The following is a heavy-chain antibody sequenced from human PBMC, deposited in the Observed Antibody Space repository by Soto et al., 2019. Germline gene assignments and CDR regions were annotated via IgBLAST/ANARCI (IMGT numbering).Heavy chain of an antibody. J-gene: IGHJ4*02. Sequence: SEDLSVTCGVSGGSLSIGTHYRGWIRQHPGNGLEWIGNIHYSGSTNYNPSLKSRLSISVDTSKNQFSLKLSSVTAADTAMYYCAADVGGYIYGFARHWGPGTLVTVS. CDR1: GGSLSIGTHY. D-gene: IGHD4-17*01. CDR3: AADVGGYIYGFARH. V-gene: IGHV4-39*01. CDR2: IHYSGST.